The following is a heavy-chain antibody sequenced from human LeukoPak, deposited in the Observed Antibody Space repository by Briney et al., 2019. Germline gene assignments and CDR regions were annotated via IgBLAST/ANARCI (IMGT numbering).Heavy chain of an antibody. D-gene: IGHD1-26*01. CDR1: GGSISSGSYY. CDR3: AGTYSVSYRDY. J-gene: IGHJ4*01. CDR2: IYSSGST. Sequence: SQTLSLTCTVSGGSISSGSYYWSWIRQPAGKGLEWIGRIYSSGSTNYNPSLKSRVPISGDTSKNQFSLKLSSVTAADTAVYYCAGTYSVSYRDYWGHGTLVTVSS. V-gene: IGHV4-61*02.